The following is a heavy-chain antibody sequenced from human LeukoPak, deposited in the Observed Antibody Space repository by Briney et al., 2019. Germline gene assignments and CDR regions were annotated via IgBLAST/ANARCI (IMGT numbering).Heavy chain of an antibody. CDR1: GYTFTGYY. CDR3: AREYGDCSGGSCQDNWFDP. Sequence: ASVKVSCKSSGYTFTGYYMHWVRQAPEQGLEWMGCINPNSGGTNYAQKFQGRVTMTRDTSISTAYMELSRMRSDDTAVYYCAREYGDCSGGSCQDNWFDPWGQGTLVTVSS. J-gene: IGHJ5*02. D-gene: IGHD2-15*01. V-gene: IGHV1-2*02. CDR2: INPNSGGT.